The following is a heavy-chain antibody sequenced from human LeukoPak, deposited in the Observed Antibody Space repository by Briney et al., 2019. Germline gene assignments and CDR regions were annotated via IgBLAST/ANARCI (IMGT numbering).Heavy chain of an antibody. D-gene: IGHD6-6*01. V-gene: IGHV3-33*08. Sequence: PGGSLRLSCAASGFTFSSYSMNWVRQAPGKGLEWVAVIWYDGSNKYYADSVKGRFTISRDNSKNSLYLQMNSLRAEDTAVYYCARIIDIAARPTDYWGQGTLVTVSS. CDR2: IWYDGSNK. CDR3: ARIIDIAARPTDY. CDR1: GFTFSSYS. J-gene: IGHJ4*02.